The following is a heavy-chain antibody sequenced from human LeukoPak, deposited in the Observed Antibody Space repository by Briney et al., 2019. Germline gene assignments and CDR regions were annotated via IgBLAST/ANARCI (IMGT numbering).Heavy chain of an antibody. Sequence: GASVKVSCKVSGYTLSELSIHWVRQAPGKGLEWMGGFDPEDEEIIYAQKFQDRVTMTEDTSTDTAYMELSSLRSEDTAVYYCAKDSKRTIFGVVINWFDPWGQGTLVTVSS. CDR3: AKDSKRTIFGVVINWFDP. CDR1: GYTLSELS. D-gene: IGHD3-3*01. CDR2: FDPEDEEI. J-gene: IGHJ5*02. V-gene: IGHV1-24*01.